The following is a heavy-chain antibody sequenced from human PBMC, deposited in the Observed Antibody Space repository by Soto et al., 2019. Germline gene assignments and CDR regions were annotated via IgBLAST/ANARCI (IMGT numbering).Heavy chain of an antibody. CDR2: INSDGSST. D-gene: IGHD6-6*01. V-gene: IGHV3-74*01. Sequence: EVQLVESGGGLVQPGGSLRLSCAAAGFTFSSYWMHWVRQAPGKGLVWVSRINSDGSSTSYADSVKGRFTISRDNAKNTLYLQMNSLRAEDTAVYYCARVQQLVRYYGMDVWGQGTTVTVSS. CDR3: ARVQQLVRYYGMDV. J-gene: IGHJ6*02. CDR1: GFTFSSYW.